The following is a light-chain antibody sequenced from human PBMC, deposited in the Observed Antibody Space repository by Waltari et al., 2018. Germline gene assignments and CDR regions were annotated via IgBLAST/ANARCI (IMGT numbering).Light chain of an antibody. CDR2: DVT. CDR3: SSYTSRATWV. J-gene: IGLJ3*02. Sequence: QSALTQPASVSGSPGQSITISCTGTSSDVGVYNYVSWFQQHPDKAPRLLIFDVTNRPSGVSNRFSGSKSGTTASLTISGLQAEDEADYYCSSYTSRATWVFGGGTRLAVL. CDR1: SSDVGVYNY. V-gene: IGLV2-14*03.